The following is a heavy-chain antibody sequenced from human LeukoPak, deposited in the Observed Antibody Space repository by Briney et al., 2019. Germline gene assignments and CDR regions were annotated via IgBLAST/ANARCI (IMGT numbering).Heavy chain of an antibody. CDR1: GLILSSYA. D-gene: IGHD3-10*01. CDR2: ISSSGGST. V-gene: IGHV3-23*01. Sequence: GGSLRLSFTASGLILSSYAMSWVRQAPGQGLEWVAGISSSGGSTYYAKSVKGRFNISRDKSKNTVFLQLNSLSAEDTAVYFCAKHLPMGQDYFDSWGQGTLVAVSS. CDR3: AKHLPMGQDYFDS. J-gene: IGHJ4*02.